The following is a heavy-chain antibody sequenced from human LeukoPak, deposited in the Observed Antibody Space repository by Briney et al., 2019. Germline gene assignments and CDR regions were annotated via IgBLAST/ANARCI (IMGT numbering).Heavy chain of an antibody. V-gene: IGHV4-4*09. CDR1: GGSISSYY. CDR2: IYTSGST. Sequence: SETLSLTCTVSGGSISSYYWSWIRQPPGKGLEWIGYIYTSGSTNYNPSLKSRVTISVDTSKNQFSLKLSSVTAADTAVYYCSRQTHGSGSLNWFDPWGQGTLVTVSS. D-gene: IGHD3-10*01. J-gene: IGHJ5*02. CDR3: SRQTHGSGSLNWFDP.